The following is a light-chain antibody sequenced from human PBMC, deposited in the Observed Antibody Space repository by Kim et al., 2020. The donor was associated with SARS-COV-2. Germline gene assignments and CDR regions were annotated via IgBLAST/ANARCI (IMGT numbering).Light chain of an antibody. V-gene: IGKV3-20*01. Sequence: LPPGERATPSCRASQSVSCGYLAWYQKKPGQAPRLLISGASSRATGIPDRFSGSGSGTDYTLTITRLEPEDFAVYYCQQYGSPLTFGEGTKVDIK. J-gene: IGKJ4*01. CDR1: QSVSCGY. CDR3: QQYGSPLT. CDR2: GAS.